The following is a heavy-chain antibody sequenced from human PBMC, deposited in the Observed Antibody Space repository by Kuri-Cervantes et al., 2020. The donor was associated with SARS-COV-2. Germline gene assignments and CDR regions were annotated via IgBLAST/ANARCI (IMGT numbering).Heavy chain of an antibody. J-gene: IGHJ4*02. CDR1: GFTFSSYW. D-gene: IGHD3-3*01. V-gene: IGHV3-7*01. CDR3: ARDRGDFWSGSINY. CDR2: IKQDGSEK. Sequence: GGSLRLSCAASGFTFSSYWMSWVRQAPGKGLEWVANIKQDGSEKYYVDSVKGRFTISRDNAKNSLYLQMNSLRAEDTAVYYCARDRGDFWSGSINYWGQGTLVTVSS.